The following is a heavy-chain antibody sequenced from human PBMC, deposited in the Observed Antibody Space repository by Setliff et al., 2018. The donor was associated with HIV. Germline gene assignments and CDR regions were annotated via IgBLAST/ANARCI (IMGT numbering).Heavy chain of an antibody. CDR2: INAGNGDT. V-gene: IGHV1-3*01. CDR3: TRTPGAWQNYFDY. J-gene: IGHJ4*02. D-gene: IGHD2-15*01. CDR1: GDTFTTYA. Sequence: ASVKVSCKASGDTFTTYALHWVRQAPGQRLEWMGWINAGNGDTKSSQKFQGRFTISRDDSLGIAYLQLNSLKSEDTAIYYCTRTPGAWQNYFDYWGQGTPVTVSS.